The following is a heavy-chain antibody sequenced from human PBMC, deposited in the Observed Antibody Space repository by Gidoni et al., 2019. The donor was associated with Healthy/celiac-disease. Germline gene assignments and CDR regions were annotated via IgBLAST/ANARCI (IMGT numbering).Heavy chain of an antibody. J-gene: IGHJ6*02. V-gene: IGHV3-48*02. Sequence: EVQLVESGGGLVQHGGSLSPSCAASGFPFRCYSMHWVRQAPGKGVGWVSYISSSSSTIYHADSVKGRFTISRDNAKNSLYLQMNSLRDEDTAVYYCARYLCNGVCYKRGMDVWGQGTTVTVSS. CDR2: ISSSSSTI. CDR3: ARYLCNGVCYKRGMDV. CDR1: GFPFRCYS. D-gene: IGHD2-8*01.